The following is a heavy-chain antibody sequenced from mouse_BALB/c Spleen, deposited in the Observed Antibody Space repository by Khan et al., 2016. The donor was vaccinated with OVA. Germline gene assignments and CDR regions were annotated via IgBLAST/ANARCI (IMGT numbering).Heavy chain of an antibody. Sequence: QVQLKQSGAELVRPGASVKLSCKTSENILTSHWIHWVKQRSGQGLEWIARIYPGTNSAYYSEKFKGKATLTADKSSSTVYMQLSSLRSEDSAVYFCAREDCSYFYYYPMDYWGQGTAVTVSS. CDR2: IYPGTNSA. J-gene: IGHJ4*01. CDR3: AREDCSYFYYYPMDY. V-gene: IGHV1-76*01. CDR1: ENILTSHW. D-gene: IGHD2-12*01.